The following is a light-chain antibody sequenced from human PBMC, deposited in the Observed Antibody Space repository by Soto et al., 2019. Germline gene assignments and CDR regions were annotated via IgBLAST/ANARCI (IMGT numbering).Light chain of an antibody. Sequence: EIVLTQSPGTLSLYPGERATLSCWASQSVISSFLAWYQQKPGQAPRLLIYGASSRATGIPDRFSGRGSVTDFTLNISRLEPEDVAVYYCQQYGSSPLTFGGGTKVEIK. CDR3: QQYGSSPLT. CDR1: QSVISSF. J-gene: IGKJ4*01. CDR2: GAS. V-gene: IGKV3-20*01.